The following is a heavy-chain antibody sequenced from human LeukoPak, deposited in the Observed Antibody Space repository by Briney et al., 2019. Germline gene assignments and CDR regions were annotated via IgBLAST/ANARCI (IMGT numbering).Heavy chain of an antibody. CDR3: AREAYYDSSGY. Sequence: YGGSXSGYXXSWIRQPPGKXXEWIGEINHSGSTNYNPSLTSRVTISVDTSKNQFSLKLSSVTAADTAVYYCAREAYYDSSGYWGQGTLVTVSS. V-gene: IGHV4-34*01. CDR1: GGSXSGYX. J-gene: IGHJ4*02. CDR2: INHSGST. D-gene: IGHD3-22*01.